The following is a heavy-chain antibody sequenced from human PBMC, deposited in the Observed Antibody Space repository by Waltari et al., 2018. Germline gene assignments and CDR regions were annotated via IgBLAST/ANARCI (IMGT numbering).Heavy chain of an antibody. J-gene: IGHJ4*02. V-gene: IGHV1-8*01. CDR1: GYNFASYD. Sequence: QVQLVQSGAEVKKPGASVKVSCMPSGYNFASYDINWVRRAAGQGLEWMGWRNPNGEKTGDTQKFQSRVTRTRDTSINTAYMELSSLTSDDTAVYYCARGRQYYESTCYYWYYFDHWGQGTLVTVSS. D-gene: IGHD3-22*01. CDR2: RNPNGEKT. CDR3: ARGRQYYESTCYYWYYFDH.